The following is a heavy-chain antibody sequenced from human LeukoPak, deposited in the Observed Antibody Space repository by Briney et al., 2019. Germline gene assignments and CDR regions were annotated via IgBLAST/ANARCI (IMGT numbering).Heavy chain of an antibody. CDR1: GFSLSTSGMH. J-gene: IGHJ2*01. CDR2: NEWDEDK. Sequence: SGPALVRPPQTLTLTCTFSGFSLSTSGMHVSWIRQPPGKALEWLARNEWDEDKFYNTSLKTRLTISKDTSKNQVVITMTNMDSVDTATYYCARTYCSSGVCSYFDLWGRGTLVTVSS. CDR3: ARTYCSSGVCSYFDL. V-gene: IGHV2-70*04. D-gene: IGHD2-8*01.